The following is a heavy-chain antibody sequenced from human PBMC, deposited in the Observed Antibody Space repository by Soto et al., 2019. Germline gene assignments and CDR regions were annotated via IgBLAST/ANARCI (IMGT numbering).Heavy chain of an antibody. CDR3: ARDGALGYCSSTSCYAGGSLYIMDV. Sequence: GASVKVSCKASGYTFTSYAMHWVRQAPGQRLEWMGWINAGNGNTKYSQKFQGRVTITRDTSASTAYMELSSLRSEDTAVYYCARDGALGYCSSTSCYAGGSLYIMDVWGKGTTVTVSS. J-gene: IGHJ6*03. V-gene: IGHV1-3*01. CDR2: INAGNGNT. D-gene: IGHD2-2*01. CDR1: GYTFTSYA.